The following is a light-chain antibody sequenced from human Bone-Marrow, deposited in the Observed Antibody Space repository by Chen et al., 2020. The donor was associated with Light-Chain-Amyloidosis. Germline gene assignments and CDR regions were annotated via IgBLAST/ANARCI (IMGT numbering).Light chain of an antibody. V-gene: IGKV3-15*01. CDR1: QDVGSD. CDR2: RY. J-gene: IGKJ4*01. Sequence: EIVMTQSPAILSVSPGERATLSCRASQDVGSDLGRYQQKPGQPPRLLMYRYTRATDVPARFSGSGSGTDFTLTISSLQSEDFAVYYCQQWGDWPLTFGGGTKVEIK. CDR3: QQWGDWPLT.